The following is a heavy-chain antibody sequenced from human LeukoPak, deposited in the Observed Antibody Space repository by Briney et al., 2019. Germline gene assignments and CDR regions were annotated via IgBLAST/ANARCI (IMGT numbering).Heavy chain of an antibody. CDR3: ARLRPDHFDY. CDR1: GYTFTGYY. J-gene: IGHJ4*02. V-gene: IGHV1-2*02. CDR2: INPNSGGT. Sequence: GASVKVSCMASGYTFTGYYMHWVRQAPGQGLAWMGWINPNSGGTNYAQKFQGRVTMNRDTSISTAYMELSRLRSDDTAVYYCARLRPDHFDYWGQGTLVTVSS. D-gene: IGHD5-12*01.